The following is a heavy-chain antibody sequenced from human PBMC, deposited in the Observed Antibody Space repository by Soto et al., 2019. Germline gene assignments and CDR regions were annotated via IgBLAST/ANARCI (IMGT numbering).Heavy chain of an antibody. D-gene: IGHD3-22*01. V-gene: IGHV1-69*02. Sequence: SVKVSCKASGGTFSSYTISWVRQAPGQGLEWLGRIIPILGIANYAQKFQGRVTITADKSTSTAYMELSSLRSEDTAVYYCAGDSSGLLTQYYYYYYGMDVWGQGTTVTVSS. CDR3: AGDSSGLLTQYYYYYYGMDV. J-gene: IGHJ6*02. CDR2: IIPILGIA. CDR1: GGTFSSYT.